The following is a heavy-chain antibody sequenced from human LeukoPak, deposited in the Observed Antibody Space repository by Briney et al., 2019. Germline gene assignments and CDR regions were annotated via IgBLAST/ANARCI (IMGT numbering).Heavy chain of an antibody. D-gene: IGHD3-16*01. V-gene: IGHV4-4*07. CDR3: ARGTITFGGVFDY. Sequence: PSETLSLTCSVSDGSISGYYWSWIRQPAGKGLEWIGRMHTSGSSNYNVSLKSRITMSVDTSRNQFALRLSSVTAADTAIYYCARGTITFGGVFDYWGQGTLVTVSS. CDR2: MHTSGSS. CDR1: DGSISGYY. J-gene: IGHJ4*02.